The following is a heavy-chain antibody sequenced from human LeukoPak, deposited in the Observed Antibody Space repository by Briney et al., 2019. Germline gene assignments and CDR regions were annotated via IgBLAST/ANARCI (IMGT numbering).Heavy chain of an antibody. J-gene: IGHJ6*03. CDR2: IRSKANSYAT. D-gene: IGHD3-10*01. V-gene: IGHV3-73*01. CDR1: GFTSSGSA. Sequence: GGSLRLSCAASGFTSSGSAMHWVRQASGKGLEWVGRIRSKANSYATAYAASVKGRFTISRDDSKNTAYLQMNSLKTEDTAVYYCTRHGDYYGSGSYYQYYYYYYMDVWGKGTTVTVSS. CDR3: TRHGDYYGSGSYYQYYYYYYMDV.